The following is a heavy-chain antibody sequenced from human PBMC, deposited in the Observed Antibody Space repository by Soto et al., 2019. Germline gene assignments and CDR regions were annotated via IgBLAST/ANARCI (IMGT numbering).Heavy chain of an antibody. CDR2: ISRDEATT. CDR3: ARTYVPGTAGFDP. V-gene: IGHV3-74*01. CDR1: GFTFSSYY. D-gene: IGHD1-1*01. Sequence: GGSLRLSCAASGFTFSSYYMHWVRQAPGKGLVWVSRISRDEATTNYADSVKGRFTISRDNAKNTLYLQMNSLRAEDTAVYYCARTYVPGTAGFDPWGQGTLVTVSS. J-gene: IGHJ5*02.